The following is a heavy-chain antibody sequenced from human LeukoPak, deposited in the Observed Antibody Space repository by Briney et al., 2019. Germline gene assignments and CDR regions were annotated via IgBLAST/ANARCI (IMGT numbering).Heavy chain of an antibody. J-gene: IGHJ4*02. Sequence: GGSVRLFCAASGFTFSSYAMSWVRQAPGKGLEWVTAISGGGGSTYYADSVNGPFTISRDNSKNTLYLQMNSLRAEDTAVYYCAKDVRYFDWLIFDYWGQGTLVTVSS. V-gene: IGHV3-23*01. CDR1: GFTFSSYA. CDR2: ISGGGGST. D-gene: IGHD3-9*01. CDR3: AKDVRYFDWLIFDY.